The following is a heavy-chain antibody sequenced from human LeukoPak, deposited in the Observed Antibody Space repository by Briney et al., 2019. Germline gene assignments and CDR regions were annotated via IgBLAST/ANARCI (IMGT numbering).Heavy chain of an antibody. J-gene: IGHJ3*02. D-gene: IGHD5-18*01. CDR2: IYPGDSDA. CDR3: ATHSKSSAFDI. CDR1: GYSFTSYW. V-gene: IGHV5-51*01. Sequence: GESLKISCKGSGYSFTSYWIGWVRQMPGKGLEWMGIIYPGDSDAKYGPSFQGQVIFSADRSINTAYLQWSSLKASDSAMYYCATHSKSSAFDIWGQGTMVTVSS.